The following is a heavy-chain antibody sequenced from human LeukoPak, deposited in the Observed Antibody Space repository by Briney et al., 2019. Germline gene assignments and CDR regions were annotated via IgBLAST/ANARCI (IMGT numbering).Heavy chain of an antibody. CDR2: IYHDGST. CDR3: ARHNRPWYSSGWYVAFDI. CDR1: GGSISSNNW. D-gene: IGHD6-19*01. Sequence: QPSETLSLTCAVSGGSISSNNWWIWVRQSPEKGLEWIGEIYHDGSTNYNPSLKSRVTISMDKSKNQLSLKLSSVTAADTAVYYCARHNRPWYSSGWYVAFDIWGQGTMVTVSS. J-gene: IGHJ3*02. V-gene: IGHV4-4*02.